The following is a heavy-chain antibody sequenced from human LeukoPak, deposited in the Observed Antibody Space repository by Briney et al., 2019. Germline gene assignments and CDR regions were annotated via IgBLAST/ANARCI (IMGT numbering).Heavy chain of an antibody. V-gene: IGHV3-66*02. J-gene: IGHJ3*02. CDR2: IYSGGST. CDR1: EFTFSSYW. D-gene: IGHD3-3*01. CDR3: ARGSSLRIYYDFWSGYHKNAFDI. Sequence: GGSLRLSCAASEFTFSSYWMSWVRQAPGKGLEWVSVIYSGGSTYYADSVKGRFTISRDNSKNTLYLQMNSLRAEDTAVYYCARGSSLRIYYDFWSGYHKNAFDIWGQGTMVTVSS.